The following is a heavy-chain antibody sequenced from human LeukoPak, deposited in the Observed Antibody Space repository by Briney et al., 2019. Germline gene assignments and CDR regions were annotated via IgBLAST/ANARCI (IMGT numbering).Heavy chain of an antibody. CDR3: AKDGSYGDYPTFDY. Sequence: GGSLRLSCAASGFTFSFYSMNWVRQAPGKGLEWVSYISRSSSSSTIYYADSVKGRFTISRDNSKNTLYLQMNSLRAEDTAVYYCAKDGSYGDYPTFDYWGQGTLVTVSS. V-gene: IGHV3-48*01. CDR2: ISRSSSSSTI. J-gene: IGHJ4*02. CDR1: GFTFSFYS. D-gene: IGHD4-17*01.